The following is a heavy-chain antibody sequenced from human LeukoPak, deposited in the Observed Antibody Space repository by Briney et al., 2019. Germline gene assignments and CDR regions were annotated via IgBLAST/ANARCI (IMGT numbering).Heavy chain of an antibody. D-gene: IGHD3-22*01. V-gene: IGHV3-23*01. CDR1: GFTFSSYS. CDR2: ISGSGGST. J-gene: IGHJ4*02. CDR3: AKASSVAATMIVVDLYYFDY. Sequence: GGSLRLSCAASGFTFSSYSMNWVRQAPGKGLEWVSAISGSGGSTYYADSVKGRFTISRDNSKNTLYLQMNSLRAEDTAVYYCAKASSVAATMIVVDLYYFDYWGQGTLVTVSS.